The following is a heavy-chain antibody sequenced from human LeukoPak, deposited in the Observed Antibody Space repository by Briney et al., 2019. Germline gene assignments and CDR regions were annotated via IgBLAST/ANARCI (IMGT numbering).Heavy chain of an antibody. J-gene: IGHJ6*04. CDR2: ISYDGSNK. V-gene: IGHV3-30-3*01. CDR1: GFTFSSYA. CDR3: ARGHYGMDV. Sequence: GGSLRLSCAASGFTFSSYAMHWVRQAPGKGLEWVAVISYDGSNKYYADSVKGRFTISRDNSKNTLYLQMNSLRAEDTAVYYCARGHYGMDVWGKGTTVTVSS.